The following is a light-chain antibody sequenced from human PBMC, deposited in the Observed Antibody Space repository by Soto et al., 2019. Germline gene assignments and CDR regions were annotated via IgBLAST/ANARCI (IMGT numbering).Light chain of an antibody. Sequence: EIVLTQSPGTLSLSPGERATLSCMSSQSVSSSYLAWYQQKPGQAPRLLIYGASSRATGIPDRFSGSGSGTDFTLTISRLEPEDVAVYYCQQYGSSPITLGQGTRLEIK. CDR3: QQYGSSPIT. V-gene: IGKV3-20*01. CDR1: QSVSSSY. J-gene: IGKJ5*01. CDR2: GAS.